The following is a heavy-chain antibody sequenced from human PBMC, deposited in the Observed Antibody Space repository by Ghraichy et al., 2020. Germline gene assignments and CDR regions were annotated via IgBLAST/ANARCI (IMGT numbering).Heavy chain of an antibody. J-gene: IGHJ4*02. Sequence: GGSLRLSCAASGFTFSSYSMNWVRQAPGKGLEWVSSISSSSSYIYYADSVKGRFTISRDNAKNSLYLQMNSLRAEDTAVYYCARDVTLSYRITDYWGQGTLVTVSS. CDR2: ISSSSSYI. V-gene: IGHV3-21*01. D-gene: IGHD1-1*01. CDR3: ARDVTLSYRITDY. CDR1: GFTFSSYS.